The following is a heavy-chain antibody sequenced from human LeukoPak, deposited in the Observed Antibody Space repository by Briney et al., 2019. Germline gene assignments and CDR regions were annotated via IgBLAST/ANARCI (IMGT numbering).Heavy chain of an antibody. Sequence: GGSLRLSCAASGFTFSSYGMSWVRQAPGKGLEWVSAISGSGGSTYYADSVKGRFTISRDNSKNTLYLQMNSLRAEDTAVYYCAKDSPTGAMIVVAIPNFDYWGQGTLVTVSS. CDR3: AKDSPTGAMIVVAIPNFDY. CDR2: ISGSGGST. V-gene: IGHV3-23*01. J-gene: IGHJ4*02. D-gene: IGHD3-22*01. CDR1: GFTFSSYG.